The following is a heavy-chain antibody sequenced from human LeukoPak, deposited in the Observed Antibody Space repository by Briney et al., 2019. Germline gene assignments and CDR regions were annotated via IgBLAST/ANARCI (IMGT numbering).Heavy chain of an antibody. J-gene: IGHJ4*02. D-gene: IGHD2-2*01. CDR1: GYTFTSYD. V-gene: IGHV1-8*01. CDR2: MNPNSGNT. Sequence: ASVKVSFKASGYTFTSYDINWVRQATGQGVEWMGWMNPNSGNTGYAQKFQGRVTMTRNTSISTAYMELSSLRSEDTAVYYCASFERYCSSTSCPHNYFDYWGQGTLVTVSS. CDR3: ASFERYCSSTSCPHNYFDY.